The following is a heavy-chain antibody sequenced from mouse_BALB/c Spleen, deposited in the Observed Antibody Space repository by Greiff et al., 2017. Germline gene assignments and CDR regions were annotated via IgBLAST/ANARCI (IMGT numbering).Heavy chain of an antibody. Sequence: EVKLVESGGGLVKPGGSLKLSCAASGFTFSSYAMSWVRQSPEKRLEWVAEISSGGSYTYYPDTVTGRFTISRDNAKNTLYLEMSSLRSEDTAMYYCAREETTVNAMDDWGQGTSVTGAS. CDR3: AREETTVNAMDD. CDR1: GFTFSSYA. CDR2: ISSGGSYT. J-gene: IGHJ4*01. D-gene: IGHD1-1*01. V-gene: IGHV5-9-4*01.